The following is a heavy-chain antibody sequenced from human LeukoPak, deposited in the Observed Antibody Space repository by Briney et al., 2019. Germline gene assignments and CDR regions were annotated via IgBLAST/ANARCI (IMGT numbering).Heavy chain of an antibody. CDR2: IRYDGSNK. Sequence: GGSLRLSCAASGFTFISYGMKWVRQAPGKGLEWVAFIRYDGSNKYYADSVKGRFTISRDNSKNTLYLQMKSLRAEDTAVYYCAKGGGYEAQYYYYYLDVWGKGTTVTISS. J-gene: IGHJ6*03. D-gene: IGHD5-12*01. V-gene: IGHV3-30*02. CDR1: GFTFISYG. CDR3: AKGGGYEAQYYYYYLDV.